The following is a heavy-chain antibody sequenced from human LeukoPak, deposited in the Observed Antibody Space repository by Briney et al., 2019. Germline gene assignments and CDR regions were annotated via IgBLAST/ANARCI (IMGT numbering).Heavy chain of an antibody. CDR3: AKNGFTMTKVY. D-gene: IGHD3-22*01. Sequence: PGGSLRLSCAASGFTFSSYAMSWVRQAPGKGLEWVSLISGNAGSTYYADSVKGRFTISRDITKNTLYLQMSSLRAEDTAVYYCAKNGFTMTKVYWGQGTLVTVSS. CDR2: ISGNAGST. J-gene: IGHJ4*02. CDR1: GFTFSSYA. V-gene: IGHV3-23*01.